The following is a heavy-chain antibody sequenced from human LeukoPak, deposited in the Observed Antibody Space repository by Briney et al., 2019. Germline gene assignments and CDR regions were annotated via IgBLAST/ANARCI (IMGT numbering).Heavy chain of an antibody. CDR1: GGSISSYY. CDR2: IYTSGST. Sequence: SETLSLTCTVSGGSISSYYWSWIRQPPGKGLEWIGHIYTSGSTNYNPSLKSRVTISVDTSKNQFSLKLSSVTAADTAVYYCASLSSSSVDYWGQGTLVTVPS. J-gene: IGHJ4*02. V-gene: IGHV4-4*09. CDR3: ASLSSSSVDY. D-gene: IGHD6-6*01.